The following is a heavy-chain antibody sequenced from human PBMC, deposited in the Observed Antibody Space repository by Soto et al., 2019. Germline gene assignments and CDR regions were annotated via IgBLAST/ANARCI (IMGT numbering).Heavy chain of an antibody. CDR1: GYTFTSYG. D-gene: IGHD6-13*01. CDR2: ISAYNGNT. V-gene: IGHV1-18*01. Sequence: GASVKVSCKASGYTFTSYGISWVRQAPGQGLEWMGWISAYNGNTNYAQKLQGRVTMTTDTSTSTAYMELRSLRSDDTAVYYCAKDLPSSFKLQLVLGWFDYWGQGTLVTVSS. CDR3: AKDLPSSFKLQLVLGWFDY. J-gene: IGHJ4*02.